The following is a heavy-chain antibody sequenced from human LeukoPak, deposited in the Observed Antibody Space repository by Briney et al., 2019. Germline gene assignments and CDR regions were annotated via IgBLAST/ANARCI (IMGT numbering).Heavy chain of an antibody. J-gene: IGHJ6*03. D-gene: IGHD4-11*01. CDR3: ARSVSGDYSNYGFLSYYYYYMDV. CDR1: GGSISSYY. V-gene: IGHV4-59*01. CDR2: IYYSGST. Sequence: SETLSLTCTVSGGSISSYYWSWIRQPPGKGLEWIGYIYYSGSTNYNPSLKSRVTISVDTSKNQFSLKLSSVTAADTAVYYCARSVSGDYSNYGFLSYYYYYMDVWGKGTTVTVSS.